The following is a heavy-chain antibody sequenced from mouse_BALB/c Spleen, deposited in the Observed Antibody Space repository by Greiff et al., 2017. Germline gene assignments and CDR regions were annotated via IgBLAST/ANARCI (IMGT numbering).Heavy chain of an antibody. CDR2: ISSGGSYT. J-gene: IGHJ2*01. Sequence: EVMLVESGGDLVKPGGSLKLSCAASGFTFSSYAMSWVRQTPEKRLEWVATISSGGSYTYYPDSVKGRFTISRDNAKNTLYLQMGSLRSEDTAMYYCARRGVTTVVATNYFDYWGQGTTLTVSS. CDR3: ARRGVTTVVATNYFDY. V-gene: IGHV5-9-1*01. CDR1: GFTFSSYA. D-gene: IGHD1-1*01.